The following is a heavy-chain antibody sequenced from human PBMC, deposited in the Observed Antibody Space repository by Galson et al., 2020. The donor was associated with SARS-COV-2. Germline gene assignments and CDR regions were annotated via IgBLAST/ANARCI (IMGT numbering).Heavy chain of an antibody. CDR1: GSIFSSHA. J-gene: IGHJ4*02. CDR2: IIYDGSDK. D-gene: IGHD6-19*01. Sequence: GEPLKTSCAASGSIFSSHAINWVRNAPGTGPERAAQIIYDGSDKYYGDSVKGRFTISRDSSKNMVYLQMNNLKVDDTAVYYCARDGQLSSGWAFDYWGQGTLVTVSS. V-gene: IGHV3-33*01. CDR3: ARDGQLSSGWAFDY.